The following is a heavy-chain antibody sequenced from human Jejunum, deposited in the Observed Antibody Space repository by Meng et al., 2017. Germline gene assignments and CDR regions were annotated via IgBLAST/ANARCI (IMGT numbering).Heavy chain of an antibody. CDR1: GYTFSSYV. V-gene: IGHV1-3*01. CDR3: ARAASSSTWYDS. CDR2: INAADGST. Sequence: QVQLVRSGAEVKKPGALVKVSCTASGYTFSSYVIHWVRQAPGERPEWMAWINAADGSTKYSQNFQDRVTISRDTSANIAHMELNSLRSEDTGVYYCARAASSSTWYDSWGQGTLVTVSS. D-gene: IGHD2-15*01. J-gene: IGHJ5*01.